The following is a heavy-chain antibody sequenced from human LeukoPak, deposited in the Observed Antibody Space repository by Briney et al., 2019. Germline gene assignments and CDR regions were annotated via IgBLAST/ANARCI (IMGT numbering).Heavy chain of an antibody. V-gene: IGHV3-48*03. CDR3: ARDYGGSSPFDS. CDR1: GFIFSSYE. D-gene: IGHD4-23*01. J-gene: IGHJ4*02. Sequence: PGGSLRLSCAASGFIFSSYEMNWVRQAPGKGLEWVSYISSSGSTIYYADSVKGRFTISRDNSKNTLYLQMNSLRVEDTAVYYCARDYGGSSPFDSWGQGTLVTVSS. CDR2: ISSSGSTI.